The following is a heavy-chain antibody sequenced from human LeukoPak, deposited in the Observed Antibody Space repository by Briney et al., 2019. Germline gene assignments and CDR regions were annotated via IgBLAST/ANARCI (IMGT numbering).Heavy chain of an antibody. D-gene: IGHD3-22*01. CDR1: GGSFSGYY. Sequence: SETLSLTCAVYGGSFSGYYWSWIRQPPGKGLEWIGEINHSGSTNYNPSLKSRVTISVDTSKNQFSLKLNSVTAADTAVYYCARLRVDYYDSSGAPADYWGQGTLVTVSS. CDR2: INHSGST. J-gene: IGHJ4*02. V-gene: IGHV4-34*01. CDR3: ARLRVDYYDSSGAPADY.